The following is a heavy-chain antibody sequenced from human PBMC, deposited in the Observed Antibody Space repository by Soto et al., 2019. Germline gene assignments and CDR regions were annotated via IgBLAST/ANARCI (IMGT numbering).Heavy chain of an antibody. CDR2: ITTSSSSI. D-gene: IGHD2-2*01. V-gene: IGHV3-48*02. Sequence: VKLVESGGGWVQPGGSLRLSCAASGFRFSTYDMNWVRQAPGKGLEWLSYITTSSSSIKYADSVKGRFTVSRDDAQNSLYLQMSSLRDDDTAVYYCARDPQRGYSGLDVWGQGTTVSVSS. CDR3: ARDPQRGYSGLDV. J-gene: IGHJ6*02. CDR1: GFRFSTYD.